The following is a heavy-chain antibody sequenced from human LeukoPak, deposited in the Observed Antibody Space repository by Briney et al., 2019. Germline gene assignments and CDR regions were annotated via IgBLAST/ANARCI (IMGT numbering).Heavy chain of an antibody. D-gene: IGHD2-2*01. CDR2: IYYSGST. CDR3: ARALVVVVPAARSYYYYGMDV. Sequence: SETLSLTCTVSGGSISSYYWSWIRQPPGKGLEWIGYIYYSGSTNYNPSLKSRVTISVDTSKNQFSLKLSSVTAADTAVYYCARALVVVVPAARSYYYYGMDVWGQGTTVTVSS. CDR1: GGSISSYY. J-gene: IGHJ6*02. V-gene: IGHV4-59*01.